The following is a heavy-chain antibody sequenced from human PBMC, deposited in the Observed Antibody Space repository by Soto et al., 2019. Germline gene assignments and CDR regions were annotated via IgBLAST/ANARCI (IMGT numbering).Heavy chain of an antibody. D-gene: IGHD6-19*01. Sequence: QVQLVQSGAEVKKPGASVKVSCKASGYTFTSYGISWVRQAPGQGLEWMGWISAYNGNTNYAQKLPGRVTMTTDTSTSTAYMELRSLRSDDTAVYYCARDLDEAGFLSYFDYWGQGTLVTVSS. CDR1: GYTFTSYG. V-gene: IGHV1-18*01. CDR3: ARDLDEAGFLSYFDY. J-gene: IGHJ4*02. CDR2: ISAYNGNT.